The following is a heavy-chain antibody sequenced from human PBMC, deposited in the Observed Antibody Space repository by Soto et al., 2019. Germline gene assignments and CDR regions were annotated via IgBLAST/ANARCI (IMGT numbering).Heavy chain of an antibody. V-gene: IGHV3-33*01. D-gene: IGHD2-15*01. CDR2: IWYDGSNK. J-gene: IGHJ3*02. Sequence: PGGSLRLSCAASGFTFSSYGMHWVRQAPGKGLEWVAVIWYDGSNKYYADSVKGRFTISRDNSKNTLYLQMNSLRAEDTAVYYCARAYCSGGSCYYPPDAFDIWGQGTRVT. CDR3: ARAYCSGGSCYYPPDAFDI. CDR1: GFTFSSYG.